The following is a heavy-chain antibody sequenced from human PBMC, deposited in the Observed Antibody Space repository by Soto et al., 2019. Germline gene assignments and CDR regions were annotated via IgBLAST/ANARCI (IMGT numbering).Heavy chain of an antibody. CDR2: IIPIFGTA. V-gene: IGHV1-69*01. J-gene: IGHJ3*02. CDR3: ARDLKPSQTPRAFDI. Sequence: RQAPGQGLEWMGGIIPIFGTANYAQKFQGRVTITADESTSTAYMELSSLRSEDTAVYYCARDLKPSQTPRAFDIWGQGTMVTVS.